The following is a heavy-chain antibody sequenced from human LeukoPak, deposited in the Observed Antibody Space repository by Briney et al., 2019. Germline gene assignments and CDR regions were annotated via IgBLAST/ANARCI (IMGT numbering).Heavy chain of an antibody. Sequence: PGGSLRLSCAASGFTFSSYAMSWVRQAPGKGLEWVSAISGSGGSTYHADSVKGRFTISRDNSKNTLYLQMNSLRAEDTAVYYCAKDRGDSSGYYFWVVPLYYFDYWGQGTLVTVSS. D-gene: IGHD3-22*01. CDR2: ISGSGGST. CDR1: GFTFSSYA. CDR3: AKDRGDSSGYYFWVVPLYYFDY. J-gene: IGHJ4*02. V-gene: IGHV3-23*01.